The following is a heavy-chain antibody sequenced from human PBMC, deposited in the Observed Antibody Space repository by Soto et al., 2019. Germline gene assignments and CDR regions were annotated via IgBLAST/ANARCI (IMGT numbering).Heavy chain of an antibody. CDR1: GGSINSREFY. V-gene: IGHV4-30-4*01. CDR2: SSSSGST. J-gene: IGHJ2*01. Sequence: PSETLSLTCSVSGGSINSREFYWSWIRQPPGKGLEWIGYSSSSGSTYYNPSLKSRGTISVDTSKNQFSLKLTSVTAADTAVYYCAREYGASWYFDLWGRGTLVTV. CDR3: AREYGASWYFDL. D-gene: IGHD4-17*01.